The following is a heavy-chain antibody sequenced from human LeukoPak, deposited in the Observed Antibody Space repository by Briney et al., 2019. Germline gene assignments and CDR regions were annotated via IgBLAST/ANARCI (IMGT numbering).Heavy chain of an antibody. J-gene: IGHJ4*02. CDR2: IKSRTDGGTT. Sequence: PGGSLRLSCAASGFTFSSYWMSWVRQAPGKGLEWVGRIKSRTDGGTTDYAAPVKGRFTISRHDSKNTLYLQMNSLKTEDTAVYYCTGPDFFDYWGQGTLVTVSS. CDR3: TGPDFFDY. D-gene: IGHD2-21*02. CDR1: GFTFSSYW. V-gene: IGHV3-15*01.